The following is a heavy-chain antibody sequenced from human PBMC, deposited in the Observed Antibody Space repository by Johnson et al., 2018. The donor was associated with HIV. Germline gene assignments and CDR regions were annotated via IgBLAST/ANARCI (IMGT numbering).Heavy chain of an antibody. J-gene: IGHJ3*02. CDR3: TTDDVVPPAFDI. CDR2: IKSKTDGGTT. D-gene: IGHD2-15*01. CDR1: GFIVSSNY. V-gene: IGHV3-15*01. Sequence: VESGGGVVQPGRSLRLSCAASGFIVSSNYMSWVRQAPGKGLEWVGRIKSKTDGGTTDYAAPVKGRFTISRDDSKNTLYLQMNSLKTEDTAVYYCTTDDVVPPAFDIWGQGTMVTVSS.